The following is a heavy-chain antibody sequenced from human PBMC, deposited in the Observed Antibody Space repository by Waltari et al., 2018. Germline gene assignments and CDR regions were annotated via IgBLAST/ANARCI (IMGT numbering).Heavy chain of an antibody. CDR2: VDPENGKT. V-gene: IGHV1-69-2*01. CDR1: GYTFTDFY. D-gene: IGHD5-12*01. J-gene: IGHJ3*02. CDR3: AVLVATNDDPLDI. Sequence: DVQVVQSGAEVKKPGATVKISCKVSGYTFTDFYMHWVQQAPGKGLQWVGLVDPENGKTAQAENFKGRVTMTADTSTDTAYMELSSLRSDDTAVYYCAVLVATNDDPLDIWGQGTVVTVSP.